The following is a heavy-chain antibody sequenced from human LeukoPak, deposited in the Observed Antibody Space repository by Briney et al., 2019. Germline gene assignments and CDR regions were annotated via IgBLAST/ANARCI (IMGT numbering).Heavy chain of an antibody. V-gene: IGHV1-69*04. CDR2: IIPILGIA. J-gene: IGHJ4*02. Sequence: ASVTVSCKASGGTFSSYAISWVRQAPGQGLEWMGRIIPILGIANYAQKFQGRVTITADKSTSTAYMELSSLRSEDTAVYYCAREKHYYDSSGTPDYWGQGTLVTVSS. CDR1: GGTFSSYA. D-gene: IGHD3-22*01. CDR3: AREKHYYDSSGTPDY.